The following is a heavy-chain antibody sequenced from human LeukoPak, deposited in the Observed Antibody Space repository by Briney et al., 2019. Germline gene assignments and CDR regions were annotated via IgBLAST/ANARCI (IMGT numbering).Heavy chain of an antibody. CDR1: GGSISSYY. Sequence: SETLSLTCTVSGGSISSYYWSWIRQPPGKGLEWIGYIYYSGSTNYNPSLKSRVTISVDTSKNQFSLKLSSVTATDTAVYYCARPGVGSGRYGAFDIWGQGTMVTVSS. V-gene: IGHV4-59*08. J-gene: IGHJ3*02. D-gene: IGHD5-18*01. CDR3: ARPGVGSGRYGAFDI. CDR2: IYYSGST.